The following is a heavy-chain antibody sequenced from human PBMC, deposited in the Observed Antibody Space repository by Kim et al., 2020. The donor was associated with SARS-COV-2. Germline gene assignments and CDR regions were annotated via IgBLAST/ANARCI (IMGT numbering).Heavy chain of an antibody. V-gene: IGHV6-1*01. CDR3: TRRLGGSSQYNGMDV. Sequence: SQTLSLTCAISGDSVSSHSAVWNWIRQSPSRGLEWLGRTYYGSKGASNYAVSVKSRIIINADTSKNQVSLQLNSVTPEDTAVYYCTRRLGGSSQYNGMDVWGQGTTVTVSS. D-gene: IGHD1-26*01. CDR1: GDSVSSHSAV. J-gene: IGHJ6*02. CDR2: TYYGSKGAS.